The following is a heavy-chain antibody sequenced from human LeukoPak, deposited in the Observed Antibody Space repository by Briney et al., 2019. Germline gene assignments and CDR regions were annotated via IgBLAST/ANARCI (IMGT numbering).Heavy chain of an antibody. D-gene: IGHD6-13*01. CDR3: ARAPKVGSWSPVGVDV. CDR1: AFTFSTYS. CDR2: ISSSSSTI. Sequence: PGGSLRLSCAASAFTFSTYSMNWVRQAPGKGLEWISYISSSSSTIYYADSVKGRFTISRDNSKNTLYLQMNSLRAEDTAVYYCARAPKVGSWSPVGVDVWGQGTTATVSS. V-gene: IGHV3-48*01. J-gene: IGHJ6*02.